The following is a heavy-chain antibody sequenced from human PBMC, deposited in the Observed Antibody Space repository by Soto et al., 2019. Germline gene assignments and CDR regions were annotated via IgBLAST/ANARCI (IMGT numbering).Heavy chain of an antibody. J-gene: IGHJ5*02. CDR1: GGTFSSYT. CDR2: IIPILGIA. D-gene: IGHD2-2*01. CDR3: ARVGVPAASTGYWFDP. V-gene: IGHV1-69*02. Sequence: QVQLVQSGAEVKKPGSSVKVSCKASGGTFSSYTISWVRQAPGQGLEWMGRIIPILGIANYAQKFQGRVTITADKSTSTAYMELSSLRSEDTAVYYCARVGVPAASTGYWFDPWGQGTLVTVSS.